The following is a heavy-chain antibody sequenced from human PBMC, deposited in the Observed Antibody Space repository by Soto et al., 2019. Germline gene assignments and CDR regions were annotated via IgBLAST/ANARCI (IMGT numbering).Heavy chain of an antibody. V-gene: IGHV3-23*01. J-gene: IGHJ4*02. Sequence: EVQLLESGGDLVQPGGSLRLSCAASGLTSSSYAMSWVRQAPGKGLEWVAVISGSGGYTDYADSVKGRFTISRDNSKNTLYLQMNSLRAEDTALYYCAKRFRGVLLNPEVDWGQGTLVTVSS. CDR2: ISGSGGYT. D-gene: IGHD3-10*01. CDR3: AKRFRGVLLNPEVD. CDR1: GLTSSSYA.